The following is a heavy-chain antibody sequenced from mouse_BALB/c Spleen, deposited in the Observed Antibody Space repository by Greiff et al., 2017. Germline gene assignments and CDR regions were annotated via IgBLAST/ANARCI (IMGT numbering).Heavy chain of an antibody. CDR2: ISSGGSYT. J-gene: IGHJ4*01. CDR3: TREGGNYAMDY. Sequence: EVKLVESGGGLVKPGGSLKLSCAASGFTFSSYTMSWVRQTPEKRLEWVATISSGGSYTYYPDSVKGRFTISRDNAKNTLYLQMSSLKSEDTAMYYCTREGGNYAMDYWGQGTSVTVAS. CDR1: GFTFSSYT. V-gene: IGHV5-6-4*01.